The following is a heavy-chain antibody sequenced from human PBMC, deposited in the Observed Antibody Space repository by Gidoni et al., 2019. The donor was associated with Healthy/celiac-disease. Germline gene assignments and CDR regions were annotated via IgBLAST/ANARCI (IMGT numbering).Heavy chain of an antibody. CDR2: ISGSGGST. D-gene: IGHD2-2*01. CDR3: ATIGYCSSTSFEDPPIFDY. Sequence: EVQLLASGGGLVQPGGSLRLSCAASGCTFSSYAMSWVRQAPGKGLEWVSAISGSGGSTYYAASVKGRFTISRYNSKNTRYLQMNSLRAEDTAVYYCATIGYCSSTSFEDPPIFDYWGQGTLVTVSS. V-gene: IGHV3-23*01. J-gene: IGHJ4*02. CDR1: GCTFSSYA.